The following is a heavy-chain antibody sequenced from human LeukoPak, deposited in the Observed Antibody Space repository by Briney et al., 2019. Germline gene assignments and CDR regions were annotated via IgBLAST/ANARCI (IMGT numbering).Heavy chain of an antibody. J-gene: IGHJ4*02. CDR2: IIPIFGTA. V-gene: IGHV1-69*13. Sequence: GASVKVSCKASGGTFSSYAISWVRQAPGQGLEWMGGIIPIFGTANYAQKFQGRVTITADESTSTAYMGLSSLRSEDTAVYYCARDGGSWFDYWGQGTLVTVSS. CDR3: ARDGGSWFDY. D-gene: IGHD6-13*01. CDR1: GGTFSSYA.